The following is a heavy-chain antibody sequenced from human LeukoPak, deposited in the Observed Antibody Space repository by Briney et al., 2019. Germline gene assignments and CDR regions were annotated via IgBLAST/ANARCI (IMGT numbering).Heavy chain of an antibody. V-gene: IGHV3-7*01. J-gene: IGHJ5*02. CDR1: GFTFRNHW. D-gene: IGHD4-23*01. CDR3: ARERTPTVASRDWFDP. Sequence: GGSLRLSCAASGFTFRNHWMGWVRQAPGKGLEWVANIKGDGSEKEYVDSAKGRFTISRDNAKNSLYLQMNSLRAEDTAVYYCARERTPTVASRDWFDPWGRGTLVTVSS. CDR2: IKGDGSEK.